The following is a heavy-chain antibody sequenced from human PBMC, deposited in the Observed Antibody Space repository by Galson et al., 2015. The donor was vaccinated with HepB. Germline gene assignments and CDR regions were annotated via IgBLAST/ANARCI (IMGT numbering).Heavy chain of an antibody. CDR1: GLIVSDNY. CDR3: ARDKIEDSIGWHDFDY. V-gene: IGHV3-53*01. Sequence: LRLSCAVSGLIVSDNYMGWVRQAPGKGLEWVSVIYSGGNTYYADSVKGRFTISRDNSKNMVYLQMNSLRAEDTAMYYCARDKIEDSIGWHDFDYWGQGTLVTVSS. J-gene: IGHJ4*02. CDR2: IYSGGNT. D-gene: IGHD6-19*01.